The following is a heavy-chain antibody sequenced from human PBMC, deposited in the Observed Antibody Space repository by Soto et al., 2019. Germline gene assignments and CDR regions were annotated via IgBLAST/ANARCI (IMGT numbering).Heavy chain of an antibody. CDR2: IIPFFGTA. V-gene: IGHV1-69*13. CDR1: GGTFSTFG. CDR3: ARTAPMDAGDKYYYDF. J-gene: IGHJ4*02. Sequence: SVKVSCKASGGTFSTFGISWVRQAPGQGLEWMGGIIPFFGTAKYSQKFEDRITITADESTNTVYMDLRSLTSEDTAIYYCARTAPMDAGDKYYYDFWGQGAMVTVSS. D-gene: IGHD3-16*01.